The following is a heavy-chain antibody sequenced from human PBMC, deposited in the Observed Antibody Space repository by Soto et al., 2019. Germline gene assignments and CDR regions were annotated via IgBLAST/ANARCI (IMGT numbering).Heavy chain of an antibody. D-gene: IGHD4-17*01. J-gene: IGHJ4*02. CDR2: ISYDGGNT. CDR3: ARSSGCPYCDYYFDN. CDR1: GFTFSSYA. V-gene: IGHV3-30-3*01. Sequence: PGGSLRLSCAASGFTFSSYAMHWVRQAPGKGLEWVAVISYDGGNTYYAGSVKGRFTISRDNFKNLLFVQMNSLRADDTAVYYCARSSGCPYCDYYFDNWGQGTLVTVSS.